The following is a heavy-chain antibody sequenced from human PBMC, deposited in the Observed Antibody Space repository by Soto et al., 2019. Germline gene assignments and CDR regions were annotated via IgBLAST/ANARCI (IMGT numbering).Heavy chain of an antibody. V-gene: IGHV3-23*01. CDR3: AKPYHVDTAMTKDDAFDI. CDR1: GVTVTSHA. CDR2: ISGSGGST. Sequence: PGGSLRLSCAASGVTVTSHAMSWVRQAPGKGLEWVSAISGSGGSTYYADSVKGRFTISRDNSKNTLYLQMNSLRAEDTAVYYCAKPYHVDTAMTKDDAFDIWGQGTMVTVSS. D-gene: IGHD5-18*01. J-gene: IGHJ3*02.